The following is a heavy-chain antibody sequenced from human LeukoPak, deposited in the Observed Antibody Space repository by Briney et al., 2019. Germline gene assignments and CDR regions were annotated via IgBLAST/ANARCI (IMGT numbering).Heavy chain of an antibody. V-gene: IGHV1-69*04. J-gene: IGHJ5*02. CDR1: GGTFSSYA. CDR3: ARVVVVPAAQNWFDP. CDR2: IIPILGIA. Sequence: SVKVSCKASGGTFSSYAISWVRQAPGQGLEWMGRIIPILGIANYAQKFQGIVTITADKSTSTAYMDLSSLRSEDTAVYYCARVVVVPAAQNWFDPWGQGTLVTVSS. D-gene: IGHD2-2*01.